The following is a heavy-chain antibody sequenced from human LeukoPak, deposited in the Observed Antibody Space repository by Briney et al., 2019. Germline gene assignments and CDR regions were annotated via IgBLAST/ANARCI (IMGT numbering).Heavy chain of an antibody. CDR3: ARDQEDYFDY. CDR2: IYSGGST. CDR1: GFTVSSNY. Sequence: GGSLRLSCAASGFTVSSNYMSWVRQAPGKGLEWVSVIYSGGSTYYADSVKGSFTISRDNSKNTLYLQMDSLRAEDTAVYYCARDQEDYFDYWGQGTLVTVSS. J-gene: IGHJ4*02. D-gene: IGHD2-15*01. V-gene: IGHV3-66*01.